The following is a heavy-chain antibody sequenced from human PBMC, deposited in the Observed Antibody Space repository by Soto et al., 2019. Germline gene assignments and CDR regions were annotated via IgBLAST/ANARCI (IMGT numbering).Heavy chain of an antibody. CDR3: ARESSGWPRSFDY. Sequence: KTSETLSLTCAVYGGSFSGYYWSWIRQPPGKGLEWIGEINHSGSTNYNPSLKSRVTISVDTSKNQFSLKLSSVTAADTAVYYCARESSGWPRSFDYWGQGTLVTVSS. D-gene: IGHD6-19*01. CDR2: INHSGST. V-gene: IGHV4-34*01. CDR1: GGSFSGYY. J-gene: IGHJ4*02.